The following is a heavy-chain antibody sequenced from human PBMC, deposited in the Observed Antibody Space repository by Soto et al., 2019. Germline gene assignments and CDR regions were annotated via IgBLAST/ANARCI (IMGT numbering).Heavy chain of an antibody. CDR3: ARDRGVVVTDPYYFDY. J-gene: IGHJ4*02. Sequence: ASVKVSCKASGYTFTSYDINWVRQATGQGLEWMGWMNPNSGNTGYAQKFQGRVTMTRNTSISTAYMELSSLRSEDTAVYYCARDRGVVVTDPYYFDYWGQGTLVTVSS. D-gene: IGHD2-21*02. CDR2: MNPNSGNT. V-gene: IGHV1-8*01. CDR1: GYTFTSYD.